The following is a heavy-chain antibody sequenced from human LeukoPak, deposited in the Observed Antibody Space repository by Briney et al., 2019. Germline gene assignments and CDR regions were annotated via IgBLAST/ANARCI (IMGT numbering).Heavy chain of an antibody. CDR2: ISSSSSYI. V-gene: IGHV3-21*01. CDR1: GFTFSSYS. Sequence: GGSLRLSCAASGFTFSSYSMNWVRQAPGKGLEWVSSISSSSSYIYYADSVKGRFTISRDNAKNSLYLQMNSLRAEDTAVYYCARELLVFVSSLGYMDVWGKGTTVTVSS. J-gene: IGHJ6*03. D-gene: IGHD6-6*01. CDR3: ARELLVFVSSLGYMDV.